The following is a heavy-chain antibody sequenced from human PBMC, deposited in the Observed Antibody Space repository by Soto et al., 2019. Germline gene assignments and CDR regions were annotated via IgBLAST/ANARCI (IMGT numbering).Heavy chain of an antibody. Sequence: GGSLRLSCAGSGFTFSTYWMSWVRQAPGKGLEWLASIKSDGSEKYYVDSVKGRFTISRDNAKDSLYLQMSSLRAEDTAVYYCTRDVGNCSSTTCYDVFDIWGQGTMVTVSS. J-gene: IGHJ3*02. V-gene: IGHV3-7*01. D-gene: IGHD2-2*01. CDR2: IKSDGSEK. CDR1: GFTFSTYW. CDR3: TRDVGNCSSTTCYDVFDI.